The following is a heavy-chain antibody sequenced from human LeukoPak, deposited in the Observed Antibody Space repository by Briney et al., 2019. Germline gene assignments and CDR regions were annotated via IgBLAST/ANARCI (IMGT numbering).Heavy chain of an antibody. V-gene: IGHV3-23*01. CDR3: ARNLGTTSYYFDY. D-gene: IGHD1-14*01. CDR1: RFTFSTYA. Sequence: PGGSLRLSCAASRFTFSTYAMSWVRQAPGKGLEWVSTISGSGGNTYYADSVKGRFTISRDNSKNTLYLQMNSLRAEDTAVYYCARNLGTTSYYFDYWGQGTLVTVSS. J-gene: IGHJ4*02. CDR2: ISGSGGNT.